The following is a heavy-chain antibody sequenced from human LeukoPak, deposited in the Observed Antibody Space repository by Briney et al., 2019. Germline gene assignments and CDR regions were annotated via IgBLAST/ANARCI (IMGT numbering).Heavy chain of an antibody. CDR2: IKEDGSEK. CDR1: GFTFSYYW. Sequence: GGSLRLSCAASGFTFSYYWMSWVRQAPGKGLEWVANIKEDGSEKYYVDSVKGRFTISRDNAKNSLYLQMNSLRAEDTAVYYCAKTARTWDYWGQGSLVTVSS. D-gene: IGHD5-18*01. CDR3: AKTARTWDY. V-gene: IGHV3-7*01. J-gene: IGHJ4*02.